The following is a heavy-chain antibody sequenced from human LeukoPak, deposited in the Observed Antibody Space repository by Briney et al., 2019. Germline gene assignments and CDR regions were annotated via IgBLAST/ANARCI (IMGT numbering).Heavy chain of an antibody. J-gene: IGHJ4*02. CDR3: ATDVLRFLEWPLNNY. V-gene: IGHV1-24*01. D-gene: IGHD3-3*01. CDR2: FDPEDGET. Sequence: GASVKVSCKVSGYTLTELSMHWVRQAPGKGLEWMGGFDPEDGETIYAQKFQGRVTMTEDTSTDTAYMELSSLRSEDTAVYYCATDVLRFLEWPLNNYWGQGTLVTVSS. CDR1: GYTLTELS.